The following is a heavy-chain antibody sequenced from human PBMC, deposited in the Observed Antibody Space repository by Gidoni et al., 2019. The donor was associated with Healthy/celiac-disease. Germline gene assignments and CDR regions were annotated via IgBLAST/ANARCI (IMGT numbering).Heavy chain of an antibody. V-gene: IGHV3-33*01. CDR2: IWYDGSNK. D-gene: IGHD4-17*01. CDR1: GFTFITHG. J-gene: IGHJ6*02. Sequence: QVQLVESGGGVVEPGRSLSPSCAASGFTFITHGMHWVRQAPGKGMGWVAVIWYDGSNKYYADSVKGRFTISRDNSKNTLYLQMNSLRAEDTAVYYCARDTSYGDSPYYYGMDVWGQGTTVTVSS. CDR3: ARDTSYGDSPYYYGMDV.